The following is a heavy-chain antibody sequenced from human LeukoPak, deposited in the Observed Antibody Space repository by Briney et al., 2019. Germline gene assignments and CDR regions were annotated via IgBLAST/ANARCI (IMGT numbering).Heavy chain of an antibody. CDR2: IDYDERGT. CDR3: ARAPDGYEAFDI. CDR1: GFTFSSHW. V-gene: IGHV3-74*01. Sequence: SGGSLRLSCAASGFTFSSHWMHWVRQAPGKGLVWVSRIDYDERGTIYADSVRGRFTISRDNSKNTLYLQMNSLRAEDTAVYYCARAPDGYEAFDIWGQGTMVTVSS. D-gene: IGHD3-22*01. J-gene: IGHJ3*02.